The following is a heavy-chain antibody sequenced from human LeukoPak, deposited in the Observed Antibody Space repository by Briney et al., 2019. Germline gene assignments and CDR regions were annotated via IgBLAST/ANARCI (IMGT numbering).Heavy chain of an antibody. V-gene: IGHV4-34*01. D-gene: IGHD2-8*01. J-gene: IGHJ4*02. CDR3: AREWQYQFDS. CDR2: INHSGST. CDR1: GGSFSGYY. Sequence: SETLSLTCAVYGGSFSGYYWSWIRQPPGKGLEWIGEINHSGSTNYNPSLKSRVTISVDTSKNQFSLKVTSVTAADTAVYYCAREWQYQFDSWGQGSLVTVSS.